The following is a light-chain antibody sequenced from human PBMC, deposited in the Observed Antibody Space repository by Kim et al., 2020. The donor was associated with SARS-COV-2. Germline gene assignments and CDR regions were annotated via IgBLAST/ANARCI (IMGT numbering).Light chain of an antibody. CDR3: QQYSSSPAT. CDR1: QSVSSNY. CDR2: GAS. J-gene: IGKJ1*01. Sequence: SPGERATLSCRASQSVSSNYLAWYQQKPGQAPRLLIYGASSRATGIPERFSGSGSGTDFTLTITRLEPEDFAVYYCQQYSSSPATFGQGTKVDIK. V-gene: IGKV3-20*01.